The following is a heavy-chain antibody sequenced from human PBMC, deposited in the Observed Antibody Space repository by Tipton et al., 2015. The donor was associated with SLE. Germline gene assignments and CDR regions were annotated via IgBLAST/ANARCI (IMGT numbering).Heavy chain of an antibody. D-gene: IGHD4-17*01. J-gene: IGHJ4*02. CDR2: ISAIGDST. CDR3: ASGDDDYGDGGFDY. V-gene: IGHV3-23*01. Sequence: SLRLSCAASAFTFRNYAMNWVRQAPGKGLEWVSGISAIGDSTSYGDSVKGRFTISRDNSKNTLYLQINSLRAEDTAVYYCASGDDDYGDGGFDYWGQGTLVTVSS. CDR1: AFTFRNYA.